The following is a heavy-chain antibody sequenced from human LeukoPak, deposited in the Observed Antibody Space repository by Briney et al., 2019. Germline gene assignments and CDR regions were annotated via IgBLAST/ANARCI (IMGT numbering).Heavy chain of an antibody. D-gene: IGHD2-2*02. V-gene: IGHV5-51*01. Sequence: GESLKISCKGSGYSFTSYWIGWVRQMPGKGLEWMGIIYPGDSDTRYSPSFQGQVTISADKSISTAYLQWSSLKASDTDMYYCARQSSGYCSSTSCYRVYYYMDVWGKGTTVTVSS. CDR1: GYSFTSYW. J-gene: IGHJ6*03. CDR2: IYPGDSDT. CDR3: ARQSSGYCSSTSCYRVYYYMDV.